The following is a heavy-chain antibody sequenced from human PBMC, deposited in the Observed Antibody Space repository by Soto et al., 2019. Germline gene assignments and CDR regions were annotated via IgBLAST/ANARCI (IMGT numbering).Heavy chain of an antibody. Sequence: EVQLVESGGGLVQPGGSLRLSCAASGFTVSSNYMSWVRQAPGKGLEWVSIIYSGGGTYYADSVKGRFTISRDSSKNTLYLRMNTLRAEDTAVYYCARDFRRFGELLGDYWGQGTLVTVSS. CDR3: ARDFRRFGELLGDY. CDR1: GFTVSSNY. V-gene: IGHV3-66*01. D-gene: IGHD3-10*01. J-gene: IGHJ4*02. CDR2: IYSGGGT.